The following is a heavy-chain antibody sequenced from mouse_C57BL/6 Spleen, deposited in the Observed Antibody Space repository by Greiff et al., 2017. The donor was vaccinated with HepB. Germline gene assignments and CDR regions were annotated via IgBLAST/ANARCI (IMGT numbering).Heavy chain of an antibody. CDR3: ARLDYDGYYGGWFAY. J-gene: IGHJ3*01. V-gene: IGHV1-26*01. Sequence: EVQLQQSGPELVKPGASVKISCKASGYTFTDYYMNWVKQSHGKSLEWIGDINPNNGGTSYNQKFKGKATLTVDKSSSTAYMELRSLTSEDSAVYYCARLDYDGYYGGWFAYWGQGTLVTVSA. D-gene: IGHD2-3*01. CDR1: GYTFTDYY. CDR2: INPNNGGT.